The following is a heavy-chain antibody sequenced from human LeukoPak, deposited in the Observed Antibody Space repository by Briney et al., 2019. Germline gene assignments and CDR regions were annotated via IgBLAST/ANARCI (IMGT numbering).Heavy chain of an antibody. CDR1: GCSFTSYW. CDR2: IYPGDSDT. Sequence: GESLKISCKGSGCSFTSYWIGWVRQMPGKGLEWMGIIYPGDSDTRYSPSFQGQVTISADKSISTAYLQWSSLKASDTAMYYCASQLYSSSSSSQNYYYYYMDVWGKGTTVTVSS. CDR3: ASQLYSSSSSSQNYYYYYMDV. J-gene: IGHJ6*03. V-gene: IGHV5-51*01. D-gene: IGHD6-6*01.